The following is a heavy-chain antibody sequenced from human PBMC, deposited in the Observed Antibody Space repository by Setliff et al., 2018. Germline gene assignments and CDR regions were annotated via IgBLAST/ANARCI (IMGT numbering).Heavy chain of an antibody. D-gene: IGHD5-12*01. Sequence: SGPTLVNPTQTLTLTCTFSGFSLSTSGVGVGWIRQPPGKALEWLALIYWDDDKRYSPSLKCRLTITKDTSKNQVVLTMTNMDPVDTATYYCAHGNLPLRWLPYFDYWGQGTLVTVSS. J-gene: IGHJ4*02. V-gene: IGHV2-5*02. CDR2: IYWDDDK. CDR3: AHGNLPLRWLPYFDY. CDR1: GFSLSTSGVG.